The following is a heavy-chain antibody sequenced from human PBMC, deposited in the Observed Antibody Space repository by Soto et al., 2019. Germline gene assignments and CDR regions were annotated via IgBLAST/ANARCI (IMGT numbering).Heavy chain of an antibody. CDR2: ISTNGVGT. Sequence: EVQLVESGGGLAQPGGSLRLSCAASGFTLSGYAMDWVRQAPGKGLEYVSGISTNGVGTYYANSVQGRFTISRDNSKNTVYLQMGSLRPEDMAVYYCAMRALPDFYYMDVWGKGTTVTVSS. J-gene: IGHJ6*03. CDR3: AMRALPDFYYMDV. CDR1: GFTLSGYA. V-gene: IGHV3-64*01.